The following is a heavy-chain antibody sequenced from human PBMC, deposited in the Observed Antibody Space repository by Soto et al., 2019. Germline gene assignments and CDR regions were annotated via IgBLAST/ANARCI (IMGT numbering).Heavy chain of an antibody. CDR1: GGSISSSSYY. D-gene: IGHD3-9*01. Sequence: SETLSLTCTVSGGSISSSSYYWGWIRQPPGKGLEWIGSIYYSGSTYYNPSLKSRVTISVDTSKNQFSLKLSSVTAADTAVYYCARTVTWNILTGYWHKYYFDYWGQGILVTVSS. V-gene: IGHV4-39*01. CDR2: IYYSGST. CDR3: ARTVTWNILTGYWHKYYFDY. J-gene: IGHJ4*02.